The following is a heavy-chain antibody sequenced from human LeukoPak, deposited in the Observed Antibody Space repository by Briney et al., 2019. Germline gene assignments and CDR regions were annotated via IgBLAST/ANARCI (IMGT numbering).Heavy chain of an antibody. J-gene: IGHJ4*02. CDR2: IYYSGST. Sequence: SETLSLTCTVSGGSISSSSYYLGWIRQPPGKGLEWIGSIYYSGSTYYNPSLESRVTLSVDTSKSQYSLRLSSVTAADKAVYYCARLAVAGTFDYWGKGTLVTVSS. V-gene: IGHV4-39*01. D-gene: IGHD6-19*01. CDR3: ARLAVAGTFDY. CDR1: GGSISSSSYY.